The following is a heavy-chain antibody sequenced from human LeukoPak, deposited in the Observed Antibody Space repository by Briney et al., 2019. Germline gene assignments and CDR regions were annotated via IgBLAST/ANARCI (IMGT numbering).Heavy chain of an antibody. J-gene: IGHJ6*02. Sequence: SVKVSCKASGGTFSSYAISWVRQAPGQGLEWMGRIIPILGIANYAQKFQGRVTITADESTSTAYMELSSLRSEDTAVSYCARDYGYGDSLDYYGMDVWGQGTTVTVSS. CDR3: ARDYGYGDSLDYYGMDV. CDR2: IIPILGIA. V-gene: IGHV1-69*04. CDR1: GGTFSSYA. D-gene: IGHD4-17*01.